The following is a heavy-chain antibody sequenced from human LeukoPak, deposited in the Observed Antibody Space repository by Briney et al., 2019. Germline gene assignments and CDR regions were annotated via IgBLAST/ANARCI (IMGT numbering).Heavy chain of an antibody. J-gene: IGHJ4*02. V-gene: IGHV1-2*02. CDR3: ARGGDTAMFNPDY. D-gene: IGHD5-18*01. Sequence: ASVKVSCKASGYTFTGYYMHWVRQAPGQGLEWMGWINPDSGGTNYAQKLQGRVTMTTDTSTSTAYMELRSLRSDDTAVYYCARGGDTAMFNPDYWGQGTLVTVSS. CDR1: GYTFTGYY. CDR2: INPDSGGT.